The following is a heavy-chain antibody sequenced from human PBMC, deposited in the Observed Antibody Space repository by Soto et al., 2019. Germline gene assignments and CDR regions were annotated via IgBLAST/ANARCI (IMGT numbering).Heavy chain of an antibody. CDR1: GYTFTGYY. CDR3: ARDRSSSWYSAYYYYGMDV. J-gene: IGHJ6*02. CDR2: INPNSGGT. Sequence: GASVKVSCKASGYTFTGYYMHWVRQAPGQGLEWMGWINPNSGGTNYAQKFQGRVTMTRDTSISTAYMELSRLRSDDTAVYYCARDRSSSWYSAYYYYGMDVWGQGTTVTV. V-gene: IGHV1-2*02. D-gene: IGHD6-13*01.